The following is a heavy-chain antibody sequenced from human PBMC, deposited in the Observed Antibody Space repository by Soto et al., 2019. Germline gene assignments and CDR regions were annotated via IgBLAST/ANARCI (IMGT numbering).Heavy chain of an antibody. V-gene: IGHV3-74*01. CDR1: GFTFSNYW. CDR3: VKGGRDLGY. J-gene: IGHJ4*02. D-gene: IGHD3-3*01. CDR2: INTDGSAS. Sequence: EVQLVESGGGLVQPGGSLRLSCADSGFTFSNYWIHWVRQAPGKGLVWVSQINTDGSASNYADSVKGRFSISRDNAKNALFLQMTSLRAEDTAVYYCVKGGRDLGYWGQGTLVTVSS.